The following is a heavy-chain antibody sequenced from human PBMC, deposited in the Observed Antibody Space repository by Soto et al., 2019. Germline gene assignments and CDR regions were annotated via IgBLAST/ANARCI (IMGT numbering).Heavy chain of an antibody. J-gene: IGHJ5*02. CDR3: VREGLTMYGVLTPSFEP. V-gene: IGHV4-30-4*01. CDR1: GASITSGDYS. CDR2: IYHTGPT. D-gene: IGHD3-3*01. Sequence: QVQLQESGPGLVKPSQTLSLTCTVSGASITSGDYSWNWLRQPPGKGLEWIGYIYHTGPTYYNPYPQSRVTISVDTSMNQFSLKLRSVTAADTAVYYCVREGLTMYGVLTPSFEPWGQGPLVTVS.